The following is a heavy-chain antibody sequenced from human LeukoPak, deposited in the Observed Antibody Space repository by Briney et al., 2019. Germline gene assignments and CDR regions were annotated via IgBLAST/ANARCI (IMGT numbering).Heavy chain of an antibody. CDR2: IRYDGSNK. Sequence: GGSLRLSCAASGFTFSSYGMHWVRQAPGKGLEWVAFIRYDGSNKYYADSVKGRFTISRDNSKNTLYLQMNSLRAEDTAVYYCAKGSGSPNYYYYYYMDVWGKGTTVTISS. D-gene: IGHD3-10*01. V-gene: IGHV3-30*02. CDR3: AKGSGSPNYYYYYYMDV. J-gene: IGHJ6*03. CDR1: GFTFSSYG.